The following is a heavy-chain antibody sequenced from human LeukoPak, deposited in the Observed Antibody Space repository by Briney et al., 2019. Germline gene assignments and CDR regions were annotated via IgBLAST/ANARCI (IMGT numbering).Heavy chain of an antibody. Sequence: SETLSLTCTVSGGSISSYYWSWIRQPAGKGLEWIGRIYTSGSTNYNPSLKSRVTISVDKSKNQFSLKLSSVTAADTAVYYCARENPRGSGGSPAVDDAFDIWGQGTMVTVSS. CDR2: IYTSGST. CDR3: ARENPRGSGGSPAVDDAFDI. CDR1: GGSISSYY. D-gene: IGHD2-15*01. V-gene: IGHV4-4*07. J-gene: IGHJ3*02.